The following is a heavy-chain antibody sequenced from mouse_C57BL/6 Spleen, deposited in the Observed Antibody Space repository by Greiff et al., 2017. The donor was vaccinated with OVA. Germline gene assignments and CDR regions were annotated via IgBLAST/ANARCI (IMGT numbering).Heavy chain of an antibody. CDR2: IDPANGNT. Sequence: EVKLMESVAELVRPGASVKLSCTASGFNSTNTYMHWVKQRPEQGLEWIGRIDPANGNTQYAPKFQGKATITADTSSNTAYLQLSSLTSEDTAIYYCAASTVPATGNAMDDWGQGTSVTVSS. J-gene: IGHJ4*01. CDR1: GFNSTNTY. D-gene: IGHD1-1*01. CDR3: AASTVPATGNAMDD. V-gene: IGHV14-3*01.